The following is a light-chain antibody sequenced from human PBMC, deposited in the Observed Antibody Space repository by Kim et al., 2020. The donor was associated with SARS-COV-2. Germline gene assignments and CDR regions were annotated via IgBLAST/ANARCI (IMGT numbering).Light chain of an antibody. CDR2: YDS. Sequence: APGKTAKITCGGNNIGSKSVHWYQPKPGQAPVLVIYYDSDRPSGIPERFSGSNSGNTATLTISRVEAGDEADYYCQVWDSSSDHWVFGGGTQLTVL. CDR3: QVWDSSSDHWV. J-gene: IGLJ3*02. CDR1: NIGSKS. V-gene: IGLV3-21*04.